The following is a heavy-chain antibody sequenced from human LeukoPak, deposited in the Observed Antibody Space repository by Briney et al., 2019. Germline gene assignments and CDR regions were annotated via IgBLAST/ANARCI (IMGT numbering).Heavy chain of an antibody. Sequence: ETLALTCTGSGGSISSYYWSWIRQPPGKGLEWIGYIYYSGSTNFNPSLKSRVTISVDTSKNQFSLKLSSVTAADTAVYYCARGGLEYQLLSYFDYWGQGTLVTVSS. J-gene: IGHJ4*02. CDR1: GGSISSYY. D-gene: IGHD2-2*01. CDR3: ARGGLEYQLLSYFDY. V-gene: IGHV4-59*01. CDR2: IYYSGST.